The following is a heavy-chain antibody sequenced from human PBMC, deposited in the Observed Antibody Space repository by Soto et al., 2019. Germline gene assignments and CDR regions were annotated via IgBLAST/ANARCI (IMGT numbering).Heavy chain of an antibody. CDR3: ARDRPITMIVVVTPIDI. CDR2: ISAYNGNT. D-gene: IGHD3-22*01. V-gene: IGHV1-18*04. CDR1: GYTFTSYG. Sequence: EASVKVSCKASGYTFTSYGISWVRQAPGQGLEWMGWISAYNGNTNYAQKLQGRVTMTTDTSTSTAYMELRSLRSDDTAVYYCARDRPITMIVVVTPIDIWGQGTMVTVSS. J-gene: IGHJ3*02.